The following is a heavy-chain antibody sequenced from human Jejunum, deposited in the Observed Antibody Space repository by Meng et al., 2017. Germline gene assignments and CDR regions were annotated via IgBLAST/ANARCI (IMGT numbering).Heavy chain of an antibody. CDR2: IKSDGSSA. J-gene: IGHJ6*02. V-gene: IGHV3-74*01. CDR1: GFTFRSYW. CDR3: ARVGYCTSGICYSPDYHYGTDV. Sequence: GESLKISCAASGFTFRSYWMHWVRQAPGKGLVWVSRIKSDGSSASYADPVKGRFTISRDKAKNTLYLQMNSLRAEDTAVYYCARVGYCTSGICYSPDYHYGTDVWGQGTTVTVSS. D-gene: IGHD2-2*02.